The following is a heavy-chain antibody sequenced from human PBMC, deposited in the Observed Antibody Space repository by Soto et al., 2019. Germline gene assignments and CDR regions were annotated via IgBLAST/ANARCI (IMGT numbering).Heavy chain of an antibody. CDR3: AKDYGRGRFDP. CDR2: ISYDGSNK. Sequence: QVQLVESGGGVVQPGRSLRLSCAASGFTFSSYGMNWVRQAPGKGLEWVAVISYDGSNKYYADSVKGRFTISRDNSKNTLYLQMNSLRAEDTAVYYCAKDYGRGRFDPWGQGTLVTVSS. CDR1: GFTFSSYG. J-gene: IGHJ5*02. V-gene: IGHV3-30*18. D-gene: IGHD4-17*01.